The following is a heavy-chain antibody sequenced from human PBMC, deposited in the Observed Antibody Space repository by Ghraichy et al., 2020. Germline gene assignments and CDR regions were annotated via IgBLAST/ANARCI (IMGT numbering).Heavy chain of an antibody. CDR3: AREKVDGDPYYYGMDV. Sequence: GGSLRLSCAASGFTFSSYWMSWVRQAPGKGLEWVANIKQDGSEKYYVDSVKGRFTISRDNAKNSLYLQMNSLRAEDTAVYYCAREKVDGDPYYYGMDVWGQGTTVTVSS. J-gene: IGHJ6*02. CDR2: IKQDGSEK. D-gene: IGHD4-17*01. V-gene: IGHV3-7*01. CDR1: GFTFSSYW.